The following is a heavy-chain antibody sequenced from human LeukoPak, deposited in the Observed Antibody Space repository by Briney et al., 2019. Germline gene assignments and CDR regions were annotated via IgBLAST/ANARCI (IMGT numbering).Heavy chain of an antibody. V-gene: IGHV1-8*01. Sequence: ASVKVSCKASGYTFTSYDINWVRQATGQGLEWMGWMNPNSGNTGYAQKFQGRVTMTRNTSISTAYMELSSLRSEDTAVYYCARGVRGEWYYDSSAPSLWDYYGMDVWGQGTTVTVSS. CDR3: ARGVRGEWYYDSSAPSLWDYYGMDV. CDR1: GYTFTSYD. D-gene: IGHD3-22*01. CDR2: MNPNSGNT. J-gene: IGHJ6*02.